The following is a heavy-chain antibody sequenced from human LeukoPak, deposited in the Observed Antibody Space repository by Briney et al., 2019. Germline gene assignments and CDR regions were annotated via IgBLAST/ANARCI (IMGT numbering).Heavy chain of an antibody. CDR1: GFIFSSYS. J-gene: IGHJ4*02. V-gene: IGHV3-48*02. D-gene: IGHD5-24*01. Sequence: GGSLRLSCSASGFIFSSYSINWVRQAPGKGLEWISYISSSGTTTYYADSVKGRFTISRDNAKKSLYLQVKSLRDEDTAVYYCATRRWLLDYWGQGILVTVSS. CDR2: ISSSGTTT. CDR3: ATRRWLLDY.